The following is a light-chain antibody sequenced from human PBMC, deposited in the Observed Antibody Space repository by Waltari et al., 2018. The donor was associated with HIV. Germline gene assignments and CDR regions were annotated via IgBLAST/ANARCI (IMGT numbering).Light chain of an antibody. CDR1: SSNLGNDF. CDR2: DND. V-gene: IGLV1-51*01. J-gene: IGLJ3*02. CDR3: GTWDSSLNAGV. Sequence: QSMLTQPPSVSAAPGQKVTISCSRSSSNLGNDFVSWYQHLPGAAPKLVIYDNDNRPSGIPDRFSGSKSGASATLVITELQTGDEGDYYGGTWDSSLNAGVFGGGTKLTVL.